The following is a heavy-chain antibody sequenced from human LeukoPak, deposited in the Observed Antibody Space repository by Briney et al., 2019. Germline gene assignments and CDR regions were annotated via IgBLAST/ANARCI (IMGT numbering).Heavy chain of an antibody. J-gene: IGHJ1*01. CDR2: ISAYNGNT. CDR3: ASGWAIMAGGAEYLQH. D-gene: IGHD6-19*01. CDR1: GYPFTSYG. Sequence: ASVKVSCKASGYPFTSYGISWVPQAPGQALEGMGWISAYNGNTNYAQKLQGRVTMTTDTSTSTAYMELRSLRSDDTAVYYCASGWAIMAGGAEYLQHWGQGTLVTVSS. V-gene: IGHV1-18*01.